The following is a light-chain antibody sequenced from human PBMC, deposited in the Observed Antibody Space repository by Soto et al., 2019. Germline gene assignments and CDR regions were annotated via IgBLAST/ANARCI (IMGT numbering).Light chain of an antibody. Sequence: DIVMTQSPDSLAVSLGERAAIICKCSRSVLYSSNNKNYLAWYQQKPGQPPKLLIYWASTRESGVPDRFSGSGSGTDFTLTISSLQAEDVAVYYCQQYYSTPPITFGQGTRLEIK. CDR3: QQYYSTPPIT. V-gene: IGKV4-1*01. J-gene: IGKJ5*01. CDR2: WAS. CDR1: RSVLYSSNNKNY.